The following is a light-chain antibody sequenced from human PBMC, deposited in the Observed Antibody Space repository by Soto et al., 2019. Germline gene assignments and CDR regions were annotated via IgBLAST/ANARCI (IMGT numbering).Light chain of an antibody. J-gene: IGKJ1*01. CDR1: QSVSSTY. CDR2: SSS. CDR3: QQYNNWPRT. Sequence: ELVLTQSPGTLSLSPGDRATLSCRASQSVSSTYLAWYQQRPGQAPRLLIYSSSSRASGIPDRFSGSGSGTDFTLTISRLEPEDFAVYYCQQYNNWPRTFGQGTKVDIK. V-gene: IGKV3-20*01.